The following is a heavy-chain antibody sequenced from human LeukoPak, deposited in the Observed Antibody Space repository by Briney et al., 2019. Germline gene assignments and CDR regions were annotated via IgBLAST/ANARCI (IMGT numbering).Heavy chain of an antibody. D-gene: IGHD2-2*01. V-gene: IGHV4-34*01. J-gene: IGHJ4*02. Sequence: SETLSLTCAVYGGSFSGYYWGWIRQPPGKGLEWIGEINHSGSTNYNPSLKSRVTISVDTSKNQFSLKLSSVTAADTAVYYCARGGGRYCSSTSCYSLGKYYFDYWGQGTLVTVSS. CDR3: ARGGGRYCSSTSCYSLGKYYFDY. CDR2: INHSGST. CDR1: GGSFSGYY.